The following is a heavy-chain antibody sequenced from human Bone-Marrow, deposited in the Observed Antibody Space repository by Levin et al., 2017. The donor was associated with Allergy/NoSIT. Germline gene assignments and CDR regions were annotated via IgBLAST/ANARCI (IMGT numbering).Heavy chain of an antibody. CDR3: ARSSTWYNFDY. Sequence: LSLTCAASGFTFSNYHINWVRQAPGKGLEWLSYISSSSSTIFYADSVKGRFTISRDNAKNSLYLQMNSLRAEDTAVYYCARSSTWYNFDYWGQGTLVTVSS. CDR1: GFTFSNYH. V-gene: IGHV3-48*01. J-gene: IGHJ4*02. CDR2: ISSSSSTI. D-gene: IGHD6-13*01.